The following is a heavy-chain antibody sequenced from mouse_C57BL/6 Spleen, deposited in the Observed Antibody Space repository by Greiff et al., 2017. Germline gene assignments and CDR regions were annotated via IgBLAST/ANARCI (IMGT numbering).Heavy chain of an antibody. J-gene: IGHJ2*01. CDR2: ISDGGSYT. Sequence: EVQGVESGGGLVKPGGSLKLSCAASGFTFSSYAMSWVRQTPEKRLEWVATISDGGSYTYYPDNVKGRFTISRDNAKNNLYLQMSHLKSEDTAMYYCARERDGNFDYWGQGTTRTVSS. V-gene: IGHV5-4*01. CDR3: ARERDGNFDY. CDR1: GFTFSSYA. D-gene: IGHD3-3*01.